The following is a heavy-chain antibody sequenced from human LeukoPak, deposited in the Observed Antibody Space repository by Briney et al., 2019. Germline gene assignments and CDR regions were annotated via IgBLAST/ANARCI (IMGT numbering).Heavy chain of an antibody. J-gene: IGHJ4*02. Sequence: ASVKVSCKASGYTFTGYYMHWVRQAPGQGLEWMGWINPNSGGTNYAQKFQGRVTMTRGTSISTAYMELSRLRSDDTAVYYCARGPRLRYFDWLLNLDYWGQGTLVTVSS. CDR2: INPNSGGT. CDR1: GYTFTGYY. V-gene: IGHV1-2*02. D-gene: IGHD3-9*01. CDR3: ARGPRLRYFDWLLNLDY.